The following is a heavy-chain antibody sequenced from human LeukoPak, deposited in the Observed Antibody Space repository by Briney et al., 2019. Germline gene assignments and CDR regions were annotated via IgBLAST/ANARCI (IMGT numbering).Heavy chain of an antibody. J-gene: IGHJ6*03. V-gene: IGHV3-48*03. Sequence: VGSLRLSCAASGFTFSSYEMNWVRQAPGKGLEWVSYISSSGSTIYYADSVKGRFTISRDNAKNSLYLQMNSLRAEDSAVYYCARVMIAARPNYYYYYMDVWGKGTTVTVSS. D-gene: IGHD6-6*01. CDR1: GFTFSSYE. CDR2: ISSSGSTI. CDR3: ARVMIAARPNYYYYYMDV.